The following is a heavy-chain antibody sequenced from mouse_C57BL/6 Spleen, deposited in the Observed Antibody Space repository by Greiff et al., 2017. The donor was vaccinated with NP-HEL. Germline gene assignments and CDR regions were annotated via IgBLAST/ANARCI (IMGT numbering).Heavy chain of an antibody. CDR2: INYDGSST. Sequence: DVMLVESEGGLVQPGSSMKLSCTASGFTFSDYYMAWVRQVPEKGLEWVANINYDGSSTYYLDSLKSRFIISRDNAKNILYLQMSSLKSEDTATYYCARALHYYGSSYGYWYFDVWGTGTTVTVSS. CDR1: GFTFSDYY. D-gene: IGHD1-1*01. V-gene: IGHV5-16*01. CDR3: ARALHYYGSSYGYWYFDV. J-gene: IGHJ1*03.